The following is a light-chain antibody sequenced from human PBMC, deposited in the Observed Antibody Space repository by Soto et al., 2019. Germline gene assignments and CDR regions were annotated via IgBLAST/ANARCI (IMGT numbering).Light chain of an antibody. CDR2: RNN. J-gene: IGLJ1*01. CDR3: ATWDDGLRGV. CDR1: SSNIGSNY. Sequence: QSVLTPPPSASGTPGQRVTISCSGSSSNIGSNYVYWYQQLPGTAPKLLIYRNNQRPSGAPDRFSGSKSGTSASLATSGILSEDEADDYCATWDDGLRGVFGTGSELTVL. V-gene: IGLV1-47*01.